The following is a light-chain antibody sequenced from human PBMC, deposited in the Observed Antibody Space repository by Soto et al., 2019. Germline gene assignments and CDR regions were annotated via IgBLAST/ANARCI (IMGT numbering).Light chain of an antibody. Sequence: EFVLTQSPGTLSLSPGERATLSCRASQSVASTYLAWYQQKPGQAPRLLIYGVSTRATGIPDRFSGSGSGTDFTLTISRLEPEDFALYYCQHYGRSPRTFGQGTKVEIK. V-gene: IGKV3-20*01. J-gene: IGKJ1*01. CDR3: QHYGRSPRT. CDR2: GVS. CDR1: QSVASTY.